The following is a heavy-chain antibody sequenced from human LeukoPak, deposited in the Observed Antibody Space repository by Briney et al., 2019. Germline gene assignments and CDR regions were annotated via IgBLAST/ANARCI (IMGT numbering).Heavy chain of an antibody. CDR1: GYTFTSYG. D-gene: IGHD3-10*01. Sequence: GASVKVSCKASGYTFTSYGISWVRQAPGQGLEWMRWISAYNGNTNYAQKFQGRVTMTRDTSISTAYMELSRLRSDDTAVYYCARDYYGSGSYPPDGYYMDVWGKGTTVTISS. CDR3: ARDYYGSGSYPPDGYYMDV. V-gene: IGHV1-18*01. J-gene: IGHJ6*03. CDR2: ISAYNGNT.